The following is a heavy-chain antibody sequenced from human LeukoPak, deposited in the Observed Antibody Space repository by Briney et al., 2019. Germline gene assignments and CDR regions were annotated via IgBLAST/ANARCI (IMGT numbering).Heavy chain of an antibody. CDR1: GFTFSSYG. CDR3: ARASWPYSSGWFGDY. D-gene: IGHD6-19*01. CDR2: IWYVGSNK. Sequence: GGSLRLSCAASGFTFSSYGMHWVRQAPGKGLEWVAVIWYVGSNKYYADSVKGRFTISRDNSKNTLYLQMNSLRAEDTAVYYCARASWPYSSGWFGDYWGQGTLVTVSS. V-gene: IGHV3-33*01. J-gene: IGHJ4*02.